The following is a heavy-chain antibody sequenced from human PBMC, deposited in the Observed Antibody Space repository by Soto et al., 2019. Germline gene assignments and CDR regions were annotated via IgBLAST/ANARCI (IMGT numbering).Heavy chain of an antibody. Sequence: QVQLQESGPGLVKPSQTLSLTCTVSGGSISSGGYYWSWIRQHPGKGLEWIGYIYYSGSTYYNPSLKSRVTISVDTSKNQFSLKLSSVTAADTAVYYCARDYSGSSGWNYGMDVWGQGTTVTVSS. CDR1: GGSISSGGYY. D-gene: IGHD2-15*01. CDR3: ARDYSGSSGWNYGMDV. CDR2: IYYSGST. V-gene: IGHV4-31*03. J-gene: IGHJ6*02.